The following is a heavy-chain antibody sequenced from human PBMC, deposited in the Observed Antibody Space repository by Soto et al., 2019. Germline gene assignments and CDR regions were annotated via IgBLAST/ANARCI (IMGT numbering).Heavy chain of an antibody. CDR1: GFTFSNYA. CDR3: AKDVGASLPYFFDY. V-gene: IGHV3-23*01. J-gene: IGHJ4*02. Sequence: GGSLRLSCAASGFTFSNYAMSWVRQAPGKGLEWVSAISGGGSNTYYADSVKGRFTISRDNSKNTLYLQMNSLRAEDTAVYYCAKDVGASLPYFFDYWGQGTLVTVSS. CDR2: ISGGGSNT. D-gene: IGHD1-26*01.